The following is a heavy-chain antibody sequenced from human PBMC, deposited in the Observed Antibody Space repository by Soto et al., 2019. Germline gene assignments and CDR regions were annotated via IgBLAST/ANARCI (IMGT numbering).Heavy chain of an antibody. D-gene: IGHD6-13*01. CDR2: IYHSGST. V-gene: IGHV4-4*02. CDR3: ARDPGNYYYYGMDV. J-gene: IGHJ6*02. Sequence: SETLSLTCAVSGGSISSSNWWSWVRQPPGKGLEWIGEIYHSGSTNYNPSLKSRVTISVDKSKNQFSLKLSSVTAADTAVYYCARDPGNYYYYGMDVWGQGTTVTVSS. CDR1: GGSISSSNW.